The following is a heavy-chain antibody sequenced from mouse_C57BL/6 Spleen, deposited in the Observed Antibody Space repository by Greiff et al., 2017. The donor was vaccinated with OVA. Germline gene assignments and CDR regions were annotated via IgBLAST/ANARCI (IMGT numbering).Heavy chain of an antibody. CDR1: GFTFSDYY. Sequence: EVNVVESEGGLVQPGSSMKLSCTASGFTFSDYYMAWVRQVPEKGLEWVANINYDGSSTYYLDSLKSRFIISRDNAKNILYLQMSSLKSEDTATYYCARDRYYGSSEGFAYWGQGTLVTVSA. CDR2: INYDGSST. V-gene: IGHV5-16*01. D-gene: IGHD1-1*01. CDR3: ARDRYYGSSEGFAY. J-gene: IGHJ3*01.